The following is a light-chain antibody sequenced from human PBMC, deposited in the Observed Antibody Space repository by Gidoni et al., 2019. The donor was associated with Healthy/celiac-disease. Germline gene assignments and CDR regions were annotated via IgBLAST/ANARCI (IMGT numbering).Light chain of an antibody. CDR3: SSYAGSNNLV. CDR2: EVS. CDR1: SSDVGGYNY. Sequence: QSALTHPPPASGSPGQSVTISCTGTSSDVGGYNYVAWYQQHPGTAPKPMIYEVSKRPSGVPDRFSGSKSGNTASLTVSGLQAEDEADYYCSSYAGSNNLVFGGGTKLTVL. J-gene: IGLJ2*01. V-gene: IGLV2-8*01.